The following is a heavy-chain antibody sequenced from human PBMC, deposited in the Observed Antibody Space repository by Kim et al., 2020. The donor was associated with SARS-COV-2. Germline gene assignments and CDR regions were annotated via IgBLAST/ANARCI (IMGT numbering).Heavy chain of an antibody. CDR1: GFSFSDSA. J-gene: IGHJ3*02. CDR3: TRGPGTALGFWDAYDI. CDR2: ISSKANSYAT. Sequence: GGSLRLSCAASGFSFSDSAMHWVRQASRKGLEWVGRISSKANSYATTYAASVKGRFTISRDDSKNAAYLQMNSLKTEDTAVYYCTRGPGTALGFWDAYDIWGQGTMVTVSS. D-gene: IGHD3-3*01. V-gene: IGHV3-73*01.